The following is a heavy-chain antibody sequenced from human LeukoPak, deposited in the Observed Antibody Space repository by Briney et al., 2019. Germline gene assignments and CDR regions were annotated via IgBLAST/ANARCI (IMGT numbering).Heavy chain of an antibody. CDR3: ARDGATVTTGRFDY. CDR2: INPSGGST. J-gene: IGHJ4*02. D-gene: IGHD4-17*01. Sequence: ASVKVSCKASGYTFTSYYMHWVRQAPGQGLGWMGIINPSGGSTSYAQKFQGRVTMTRNTSISTAYMELSSLRSEDTAVYYCARDGATVTTGRFDYWGQGTLVTVSS. V-gene: IGHV1-46*01. CDR1: GYTFTSYY.